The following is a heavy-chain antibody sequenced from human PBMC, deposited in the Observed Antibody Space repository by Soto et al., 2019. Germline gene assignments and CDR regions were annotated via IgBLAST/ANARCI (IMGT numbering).Heavy chain of an antibody. CDR1: GFTFNNYA. J-gene: IGHJ4*02. CDR2: ISGGIT. V-gene: IGHV3-23*01. CDR3: ATSIGGDCYSDY. Sequence: GGSLRLSCVASGFTFNNYAMSWVRQAPGKGLEWVSAISGGITYYADSVKGRFTISRDNSKNTLFLQMTSLRVEDTAVYYCATSIGGDCYSDYWGKGALVTVSS. D-gene: IGHD2-21*02.